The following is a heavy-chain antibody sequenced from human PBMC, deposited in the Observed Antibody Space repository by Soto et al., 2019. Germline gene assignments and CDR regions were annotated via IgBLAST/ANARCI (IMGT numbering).Heavy chain of an antibody. CDR3: ARDPTELRYFDWLSGNNWFDP. CDR1: GYTFTSYG. Sequence: ASVKVSCKASGYTFTSYGISWVRQAPGQGLEWMGWISAYNGNTNYAQKLQGRVTMTTGTSTSTAYMELRSLRSDDTAVYYCARDPTELRYFDWLSGNNWFDPWGQGTLVTVSS. D-gene: IGHD3-9*01. J-gene: IGHJ5*02. CDR2: ISAYNGNT. V-gene: IGHV1-18*01.